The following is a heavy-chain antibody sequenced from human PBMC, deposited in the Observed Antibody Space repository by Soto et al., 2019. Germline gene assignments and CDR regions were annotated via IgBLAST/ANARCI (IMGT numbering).Heavy chain of an antibody. V-gene: IGHV3-11*01. CDR2: ISSDDKTV. Sequence: QVQLVQSGGGLVKPGGSLRLSCTTSGFTFSAFYMSWVRQTPGKGLEWVSYISSDDKTVYYADFVKGRFTISRDNPQNSLYLQMNNLSADDTAVYYSVRDRPQPWIRLWGQGTLVTVSS. J-gene: IGHJ4*02. D-gene: IGHD5-12*01. CDR3: VRDRPQPWIRL. CDR1: GFTFSAFY.